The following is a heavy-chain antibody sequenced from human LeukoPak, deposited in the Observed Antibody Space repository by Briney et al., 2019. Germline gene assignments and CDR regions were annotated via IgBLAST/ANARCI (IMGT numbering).Heavy chain of an antibody. J-gene: IGHJ4*02. D-gene: IGHD4-17*01. CDR3: ARDLPYDYGDPTFDY. CDR1: GFTFSSYS. Sequence: GGSLRLSCAASGFTFSSYSMNWVRQAPGKGLEWVSSISSSSSYIYYADSVKGRFTISRDNAKNSLYLQMNSLRAEDTAVYYRARDLPYDYGDPTFDYWGQGTLVTVSS. V-gene: IGHV3-21*01. CDR2: ISSSSSYI.